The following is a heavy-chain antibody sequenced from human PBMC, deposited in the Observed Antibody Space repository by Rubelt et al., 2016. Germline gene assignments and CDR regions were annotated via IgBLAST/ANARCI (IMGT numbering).Heavy chain of an antibody. CDR2: INHSGST. CDR3: AGWMFYYDILTGLQLWYFDL. V-gene: IGHV4-34*01. D-gene: IGHD3-9*01. Sequence: QVQLQQWGAGLLKPSETLSLTCAVYGGSFSGYYWSWIRQPPGKGLEWLGEINHSGSTNYNPSLKSRVIISVVTSKSQFSLNLSSVSAADTVVYYCAGWMFYYDILTGLQLWYFDLWCRGTLVTVSS. CDR1: GGSFSGYY. J-gene: IGHJ2*01.